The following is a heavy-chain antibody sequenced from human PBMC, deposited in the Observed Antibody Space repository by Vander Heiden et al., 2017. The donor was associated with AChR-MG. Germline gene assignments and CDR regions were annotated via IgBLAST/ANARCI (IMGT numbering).Heavy chain of an antibody. Sequence: EVQLVQSGAEVKKPGESLRISCKASGYSFTSYWIPWVRQMPGKGLEWMGRIDPSDSYTKYSPSFQGHVTISTDKSISTAYLQWSSLKASDTAMYYCARRFGATDAFDIWGQGTMVTVSS. J-gene: IGHJ3*02. V-gene: IGHV5-10-1*03. CDR2: IDPSDSYT. CDR1: GYSFTSYW. CDR3: ARRFGATDAFDI. D-gene: IGHD3-16*01.